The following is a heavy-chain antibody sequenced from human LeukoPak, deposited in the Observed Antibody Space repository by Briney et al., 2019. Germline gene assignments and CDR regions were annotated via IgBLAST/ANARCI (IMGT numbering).Heavy chain of an antibody. CDR3: ARQKYRGGSLDY. D-gene: IGHD2-15*01. Sequence: PAETLSLTCTVSGGSTSSSSYYWGWLRQPPGKGLEWIGSIYYSGSTYYNPSLKSRVAISVDTSKNQFSLKLSSLTAADTAVYYCARQKYRGGSLDYWGQGTLVTVSS. CDR2: IYYSGST. J-gene: IGHJ4*02. CDR1: GGSTSSSSYY. V-gene: IGHV4-39*01.